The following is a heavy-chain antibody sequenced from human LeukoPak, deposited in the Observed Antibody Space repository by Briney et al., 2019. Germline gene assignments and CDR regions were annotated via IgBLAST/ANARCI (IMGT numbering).Heavy chain of an antibody. CDR2: NNHSGST. CDR3: ARGDYPYGSGSYYRGGFDY. CDR1: GGSFSGYY. V-gene: IGHV4-34*01. Sequence: PSETLSLTCGVYGGSFSGYYWSWIRQPPWKGLEWIGENNHSGSTNYNPSLKSRVTISVDTSKNQFSLKLSSVTAADTAVYYCARGDYPYGSGSYYRGGFDYWGQGTLVTVSS. J-gene: IGHJ4*02. D-gene: IGHD3-10*01.